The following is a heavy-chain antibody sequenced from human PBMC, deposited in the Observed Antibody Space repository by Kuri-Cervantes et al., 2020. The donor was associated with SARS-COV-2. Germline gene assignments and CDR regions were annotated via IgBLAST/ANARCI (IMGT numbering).Heavy chain of an antibody. D-gene: IGHD3/OR15-3a*01. CDR2: ISSSSSYI. Sequence: GESLKISCAASGFTFSSYSMNWVRQAPGKGLEWVSSISSSSSYIYYADSVKGRFTISRDNAKNSLYLQMNSLRAEDTAVYYCARGWAGTEGFDAFDIWGQGTMVTVSS. V-gene: IGHV3-21*01. CDR1: GFTFSSYS. J-gene: IGHJ3*02. CDR3: ARGWAGTEGFDAFDI.